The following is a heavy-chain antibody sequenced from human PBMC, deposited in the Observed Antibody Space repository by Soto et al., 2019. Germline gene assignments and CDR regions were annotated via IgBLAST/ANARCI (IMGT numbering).Heavy chain of an antibody. D-gene: IGHD4-4*01. CDR2: ISSSGSTI. Sequence: PGGSLRLSCAASGFTFSSYEMNWVRQAPGKGLEWVSYISSSGSTIYYADSVKGRFTISRDNAKNSLYLQMNSLRAEDTAVYYCVHRTVSNGAWFDPWGQGILVTVSS. J-gene: IGHJ5*02. CDR3: VHRTVSNGAWFDP. V-gene: IGHV3-48*03. CDR1: GFTFSSYE.